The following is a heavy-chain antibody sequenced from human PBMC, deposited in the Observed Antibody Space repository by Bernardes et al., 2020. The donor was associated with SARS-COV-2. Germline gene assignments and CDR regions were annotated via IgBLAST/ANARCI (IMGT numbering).Heavy chain of an antibody. CDR3: ARAPYRWLPDDAFDI. CDR1: GGSISSYS. V-gene: IGHV4-59*01. Sequence: SETLSLTCTVSGGSISSYSWSWIRQPPGKGLEWIGYIYYSGSTNYNPSLKSRVTISVDTSKNQFSLKLSSVTAADTAVYCCARAPYRWLPDDAFDIWGQGTMVTVSS. D-gene: IGHD6-19*01. CDR2: IYYSGST. J-gene: IGHJ3*02.